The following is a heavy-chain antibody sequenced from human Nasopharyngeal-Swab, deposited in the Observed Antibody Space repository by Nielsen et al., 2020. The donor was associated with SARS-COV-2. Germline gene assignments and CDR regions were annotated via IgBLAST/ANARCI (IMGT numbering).Heavy chain of an antibody. CDR2: ISGSGGST. Sequence: GGSLRLSCAASGFTFSSYAMSWVRQAPGKGLEWVSVISGSGGSTYYADSVKGRFTISRDNSKNTLYLQMNGLRAEDTAVYYCARYDDYYDSSGYAYWGQGTLVTVSS. D-gene: IGHD3-22*01. J-gene: IGHJ4*02. CDR1: GFTFSSYA. V-gene: IGHV3-23*01. CDR3: ARYDDYYDSSGYAY.